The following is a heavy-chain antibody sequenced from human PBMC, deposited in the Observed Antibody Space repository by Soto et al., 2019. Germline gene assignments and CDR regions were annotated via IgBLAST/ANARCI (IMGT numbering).Heavy chain of an antibody. D-gene: IGHD3-16*01. V-gene: IGHV4-59*01. CDR1: GVSISSYH. CDR2: IYYSGSA. Sequence: GLVKPSETLSLTCTVSGVSISSYHWSWIRQTPGKGLEWIGYIYYSGSANYNPSLKSRVTFSVDTSKNQVSLKLSSVTAADTGVYYCAAAVPAEYVFPYYYMDVWGKGTTVTVSS. CDR3: AAAVPAEYVFPYYYMDV. J-gene: IGHJ6*03.